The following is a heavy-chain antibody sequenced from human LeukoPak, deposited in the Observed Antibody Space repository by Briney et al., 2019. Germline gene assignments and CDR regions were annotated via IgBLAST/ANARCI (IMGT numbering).Heavy chain of an antibody. CDR1: GFTFINYA. CDR3: AKDSWSFNDAFDI. CDR2: ISGPGGST. V-gene: IGHV3-23*01. Sequence: GGSWRLSCSASGFTFINYAMSWVRQAPGKGLEWVSGISGPGGSTYYADSVKGRFTISRDNSKNTLYLQMNSLRAEDTALYYCAKDSWSFNDAFDIWGQGTMVTVSS. J-gene: IGHJ3*02.